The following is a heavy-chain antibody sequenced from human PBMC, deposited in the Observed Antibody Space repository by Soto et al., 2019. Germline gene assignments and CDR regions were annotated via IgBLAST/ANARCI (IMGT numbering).Heavy chain of an antibody. CDR3: ARDKVAGLLYSWDGFAP. D-gene: IGHD6-19*01. J-gene: IGHJ5*02. CDR2: IYSSGST. V-gene: IGHV4-59*01. Sequence: EALSVSGTVAGGHMSSYYGVWIRQAPGQGLEWIGYIYSSGSTNYNPSLKSRVTISVDTSRNQFSLKLSSVNAAYTAVYYCARDKVAGLLYSWDGFAPWGQGTLVT. CDR1: GGHMSSYY.